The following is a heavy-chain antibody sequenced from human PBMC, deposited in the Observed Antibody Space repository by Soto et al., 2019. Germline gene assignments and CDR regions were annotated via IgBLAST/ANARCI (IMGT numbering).Heavy chain of an antibody. CDR3: AGYNGDLDYYFSGMDF. Sequence: PGGSMRLSCAASGFSVNSYAMGGVRQAQGKGLEWVSAISGSGGSTYYADSVKGRFTISRDNSKNTLYLQMNSLRAEDTAVYYCAGYNGDLDYYFSGMDFWAKGPRSPSP. V-gene: IGHV3-23*01. J-gene: IGHJ6*02. CDR1: GFSVNSYA. CDR2: ISGSGGST. D-gene: IGHD3-10*01.